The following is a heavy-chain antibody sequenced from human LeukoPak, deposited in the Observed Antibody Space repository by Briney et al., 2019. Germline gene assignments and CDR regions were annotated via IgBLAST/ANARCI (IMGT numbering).Heavy chain of an antibody. V-gene: IGHV4-4*07. CDR2: IHASGTT. CDR1: GGSISSYY. Sequence: SETLSLTCAVSGGSISSYYWTWIRQPAGRGLEWMGRIHASGTTYYNPSLKSRVTMSVDTSKNQFSLKLSSVTAADTAIYYCARDRAAAGTGWFDPWGQGTLVTVSS. J-gene: IGHJ5*02. D-gene: IGHD6-13*01. CDR3: ARDRAAAGTGWFDP.